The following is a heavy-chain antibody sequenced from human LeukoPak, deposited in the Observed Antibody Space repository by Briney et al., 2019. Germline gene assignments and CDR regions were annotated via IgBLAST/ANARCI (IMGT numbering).Heavy chain of an antibody. CDR2: ISVSGAGT. V-gene: IGHV3-23*01. CDR1: GFTFSSYA. D-gene: IGHD3-22*01. CDR3: AQTEASSGYYPQWNYYGMDV. Sequence: PGGSLRLSCAASGFTFSSYAMGWVRQAPGKGLEWVSAISVSGAGTYYADSVKGRFTISRDNSKNTLYLQMNSLRAEDTAVYYCAQTEASSGYYPQWNYYGMDVWGQGTTVTVSS. J-gene: IGHJ6*02.